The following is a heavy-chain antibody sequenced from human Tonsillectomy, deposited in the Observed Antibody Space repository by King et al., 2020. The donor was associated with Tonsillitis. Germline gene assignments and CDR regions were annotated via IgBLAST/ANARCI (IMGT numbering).Heavy chain of an antibody. D-gene: IGHD2-2*01. J-gene: IGHJ3*02. V-gene: IGHV4-28*01. Sequence: VQLQESGPGLVKPSDTLSLTCSVSCYSISSSNWWGWIRQPPGKGREWIGYIYYSGSTYYNPSLKSRVTMSVDTSKNQFSLKLSSVPAVDTAVYYCARRSTSGDYDAFDIWGQGTMVTVSS. CDR2: IYYSGST. CDR1: CYSISSSNW. CDR3: ARRSTSGDYDAFDI.